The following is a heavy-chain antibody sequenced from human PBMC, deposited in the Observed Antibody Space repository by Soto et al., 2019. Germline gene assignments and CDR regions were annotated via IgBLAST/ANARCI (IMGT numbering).Heavy chain of an antibody. CDR3: AKGTAVTTGDMAY. CDR1: GFTVSSFA. J-gene: IGHJ4*02. Sequence: EVQLLESGGGLVQPGGSLRLSCAASGFTVSSFAMTWVRQAPGKGLEWVSSLTGSGDSTYYADSVKGRFTISRDNSKNTLYLQMNSLRADDTALYYCAKGTAVTTGDMAYWGQGTLVTVSS. CDR2: LTGSGDST. V-gene: IGHV3-23*01. D-gene: IGHD4-17*01.